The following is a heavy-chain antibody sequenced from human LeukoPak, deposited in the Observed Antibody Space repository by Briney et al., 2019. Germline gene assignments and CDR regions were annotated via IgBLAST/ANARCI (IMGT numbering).Heavy chain of an antibody. CDR1: GGSFSGYY. D-gene: IGHD3-16*02. Sequence: SETLSLTCAVYGGSFSGYYWSWIRQPPGKGLEWIGEINHSGSTNYNPSLKSRVTISVDTSKNQFSLKLSSVTAADTAVYYCARLGDYVWGSYRSGRFDPWGQGTLVTVSS. V-gene: IGHV4-34*01. CDR2: INHSGST. J-gene: IGHJ5*02. CDR3: ARLGDYVWGSYRSGRFDP.